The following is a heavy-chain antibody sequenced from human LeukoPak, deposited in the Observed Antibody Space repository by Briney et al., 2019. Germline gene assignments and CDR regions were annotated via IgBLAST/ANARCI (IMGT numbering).Heavy chain of an antibody. Sequence: SETLSLTCAVSGYSINNDYFWGWIRQPPGKGLQWIGSVYHSGTTYYNPSLKSRVTISVDTSKNQFSLKVNSVTAADTAVYYCARLRFGGGMVSDYWGQGTLVTVSS. J-gene: IGHJ4*02. V-gene: IGHV4-38-2*01. D-gene: IGHD3-3*01. CDR3: ARLRFGGGMVSDY. CDR2: VYHSGTT. CDR1: GYSINNDYF.